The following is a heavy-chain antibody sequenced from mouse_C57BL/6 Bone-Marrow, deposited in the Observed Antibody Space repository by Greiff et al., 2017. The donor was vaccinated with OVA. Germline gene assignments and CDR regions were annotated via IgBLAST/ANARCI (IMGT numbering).Heavy chain of an antibody. CDR1: GYTFTDYY. J-gene: IGHJ4*01. Sequence: EVQLQQSGPELVKPGASVKITCKASGYTFTDYYMNWVKQSHGKSLEWIGDINPNNGGNSYKQKFKGKATLTVDKSSSTAYMELRSLTSEDSAVDYCAPLLPYYYAMDYWGQGTSVTVSS. CDR3: APLLPYYYAMDY. D-gene: IGHD1-1*01. V-gene: IGHV1-26*01. CDR2: INPNNGGN.